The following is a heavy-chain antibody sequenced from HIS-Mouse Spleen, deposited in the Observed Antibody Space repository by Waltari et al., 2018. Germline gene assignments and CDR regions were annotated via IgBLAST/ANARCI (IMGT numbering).Heavy chain of an antibody. CDR3: AKDSPYSSGWYETLGDAFDI. V-gene: IGHV3-23*01. CDR2: ISGSGGST. J-gene: IGHJ3*02. D-gene: IGHD6-19*01. CDR1: GFTFSSYA. Sequence: EVQLLESGGGLVQPGGSLRLSCAASGFTFSSYAMRWVRQAPGKGLEWVSAISGSGGSTYYADSVKGRFTISRDNSKNTLYLQMNSLRAEDTAVYYCAKDSPYSSGWYETLGDAFDIWGQGTMVTVSS.